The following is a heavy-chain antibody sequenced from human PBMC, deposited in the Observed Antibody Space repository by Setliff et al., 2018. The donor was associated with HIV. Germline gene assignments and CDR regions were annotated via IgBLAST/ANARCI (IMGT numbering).Heavy chain of an antibody. V-gene: IGHV1-69*13. D-gene: IGHD6-6*01. CDR3: ARVGRSSSSFFDY. J-gene: IGHJ4*02. Sequence: SVKVSCKASGGTFSSYAISWVRQAPGQGLEWMGGIIPIFGTANYAQKFQGRVTITADESTSTAYMELSSLRSEDTAVYYCARVGRSSSSFFDYWGQGTLVTVSS. CDR1: GGTFSSYA. CDR2: IIPIFGTA.